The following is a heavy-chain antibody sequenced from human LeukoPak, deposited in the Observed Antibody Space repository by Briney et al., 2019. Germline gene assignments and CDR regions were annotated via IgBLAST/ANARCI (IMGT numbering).Heavy chain of an antibody. J-gene: IGHJ5*02. CDR3: AKDLGAQQWLVREDWFDP. Sequence: GGSLRLSCAASGFTFSTYAMTWVRQAPGQGLEWVSGISEGGANTYYADSVKGRFTISRDNSKNTLYLQMNSLRAEDTAVYYCAKDLGAQQWLVREDWFDPWGQGTLVTVSS. D-gene: IGHD6-19*01. CDR1: GFTFSTYA. CDR2: ISEGGANT. V-gene: IGHV3-23*01.